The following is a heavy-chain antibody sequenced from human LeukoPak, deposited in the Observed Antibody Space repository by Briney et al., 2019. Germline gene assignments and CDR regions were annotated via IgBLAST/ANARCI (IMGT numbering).Heavy chain of an antibody. V-gene: IGHV1-18*01. CDR3: ARGGALTSFVT. J-gene: IGHJ5*02. CDR2: ISAYNGKT. CDR1: GFTFSIYG. Sequence: ASVKVSSTASGFTFSIYGISWVRQAPRQGLEWMGWISAYNGKTNYAQKFQGRVTITTDTSTSTAYMDLRSLRSDDTAVYYCARGGALTSFVTWGQGTLITVSS. D-gene: IGHD1-26*01.